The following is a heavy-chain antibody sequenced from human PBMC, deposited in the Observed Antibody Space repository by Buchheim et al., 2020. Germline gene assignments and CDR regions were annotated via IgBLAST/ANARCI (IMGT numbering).Heavy chain of an antibody. J-gene: IGHJ5*02. CDR2: IYHSGST. V-gene: IGHV4-4*02. CDR1: GGSISSSNW. Sequence: QVQLQESGPGLVKPSGTLSLTCAVSGGSISSSNWWSWVRQPPGKGLEWIGEIYHSGSTNYNPSLKSRVTISVEKSKNQFSLKLRSVTAADTAVYYCARARGYSYGLPDWNWFDPWGQGTL. CDR3: ARARGYSYGLPDWNWFDP. D-gene: IGHD5-18*01.